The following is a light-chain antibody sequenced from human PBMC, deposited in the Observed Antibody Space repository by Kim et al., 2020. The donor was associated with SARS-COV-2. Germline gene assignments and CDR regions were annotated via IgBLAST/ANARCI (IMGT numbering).Light chain of an antibody. CDR2: LNSDGSH. Sequence: QLVLTQSPSASASLGAAVTLTCTLSSGHSNYAIAWHQQQPEKGPRYLMKLNSDGSHNKGDGIPDRFSGSSSGAERYLTISSLQSEDEADYYWQTWGSGIRVFGGGTQLTVL. CDR3: QTWGSGIRV. J-gene: IGLJ2*01. CDR1: SGHSNYA. V-gene: IGLV4-69*01.